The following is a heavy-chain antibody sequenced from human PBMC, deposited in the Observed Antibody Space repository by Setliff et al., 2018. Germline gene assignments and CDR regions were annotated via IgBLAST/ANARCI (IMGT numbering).Heavy chain of an antibody. J-gene: IGHJ5*01. Sequence: PGGSLRLSCAASGFTFSDYYMSWVRQAPGKGLEWVANIKQDGSEKYYVDSVKGRFTISRDNDKNSLHLQMNGLRVEDTAVYYCARDGGTGDSGTYFNIGFDSWGQGTQVTVSS. CDR1: GFTFSDYY. D-gene: IGHD3-10*01. CDR3: ARDGGTGDSGTYFNIGFDS. CDR2: IKQDGSEK. V-gene: IGHV3-7*03.